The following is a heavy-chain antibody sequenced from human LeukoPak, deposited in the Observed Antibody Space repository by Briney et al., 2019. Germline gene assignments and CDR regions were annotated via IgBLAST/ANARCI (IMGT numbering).Heavy chain of an antibody. CDR2: INHGGST. V-gene: IGHV4-34*01. D-gene: IGHD6-19*01. J-gene: IGHJ5*02. Sequence: SETLSLTCAVYGGSFSGYYWSWIRQPPGKGLEWIGEINHGGSTNYNPSLKSRVTISVDTSKNQFSLKLSSVTAADTAVYYCARDPGNSGWPWSWFDPWGQGTLVTVSS. CDR3: ARDPGNSGWPWSWFDP. CDR1: GGSFSGYY.